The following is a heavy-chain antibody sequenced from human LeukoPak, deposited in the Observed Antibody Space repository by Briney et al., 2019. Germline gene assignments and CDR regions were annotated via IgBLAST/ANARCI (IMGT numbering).Heavy chain of an antibody. CDR1: GFTFSGSA. J-gene: IGHJ6*02. CDR3: TRHAAVAGYYYYGMDV. CDR2: IRSKANSYAT. Sequence: QTGGSLRLSCAASGFTFSGSAMHWVRQASGKGLEWVGRIRSKANSYATAYAASVKGRFTISRDDSKNTAYLQMNSLKTEDTAVYYCTRHAAVAGYYYYGMDVWGQGTTVTVSS. D-gene: IGHD6-19*01. V-gene: IGHV3-73*01.